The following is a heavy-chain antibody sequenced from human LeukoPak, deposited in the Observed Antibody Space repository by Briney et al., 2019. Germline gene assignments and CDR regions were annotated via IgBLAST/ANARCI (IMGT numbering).Heavy chain of an antibody. V-gene: IGHV3-53*01. CDR2: IYSGGST. CDR3: IYGYTLDF. CDR1: GFAVSSNY. Sequence: GGSLRLSCAASGFAVSSNYMNWVRQAPGKGLEWVSVIYSGGSTNYADSVKGRFTISRDNSKNTLYLQMNSLRAEDTAVYYCIYGYTLDFWGQGTLVTVSS. D-gene: IGHD5-18*01. J-gene: IGHJ4*02.